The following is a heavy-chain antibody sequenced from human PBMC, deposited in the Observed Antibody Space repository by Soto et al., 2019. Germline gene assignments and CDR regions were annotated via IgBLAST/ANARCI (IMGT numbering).Heavy chain of an antibody. Sequence: GSLRLSCAASGFTFSSFAMSWVRQAPGKGLEWVSSISGTGGRTYYADSVKGRFTISRDNSKNTLYLQMNSLRAEDTAVYYCAKERSIAVAAYDAFDIWGQGTMVTVS. CDR2: ISGTGGRT. CDR3: AKERSIAVAAYDAFDI. J-gene: IGHJ3*02. CDR1: GFTFSSFA. D-gene: IGHD6-19*01. V-gene: IGHV3-23*01.